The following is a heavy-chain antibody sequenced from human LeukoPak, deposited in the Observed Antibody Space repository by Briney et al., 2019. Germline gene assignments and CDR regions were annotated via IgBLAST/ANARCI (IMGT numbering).Heavy chain of an antibody. D-gene: IGHD3-3*01. Sequence: GGSLRLSCVASGFTFGKYWMSWVRQAPGKGLEWVANIKLDGSEKNYVDSVKGRFTISKDNTKNSLYLQMNSLRAEDTAVFYCARDQYDTWSRRGNFDSWGQGTLVIVSS. CDR3: ARDQYDTWSRRGNFDS. CDR1: GFTFGKYW. J-gene: IGHJ4*02. CDR2: IKLDGSEK. V-gene: IGHV3-7*03.